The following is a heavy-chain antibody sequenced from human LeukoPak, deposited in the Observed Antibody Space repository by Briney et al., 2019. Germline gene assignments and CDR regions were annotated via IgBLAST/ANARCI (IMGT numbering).Heavy chain of an antibody. V-gene: IGHV3-11*01. CDR1: GFIFRNYY. Sequence: GGSLRLSCAASGFIFRNYYMSWMRQAPGKGLEWVSYISDNGDTIYYGDFVKGRFTISRDNANNSLSLHMTNLTVEDTAVYYCARAKVGNWGQGAPVTVSS. CDR2: ISDNGDTI. J-gene: IGHJ4*02. CDR3: ARAKVGN. D-gene: IGHD1-26*01.